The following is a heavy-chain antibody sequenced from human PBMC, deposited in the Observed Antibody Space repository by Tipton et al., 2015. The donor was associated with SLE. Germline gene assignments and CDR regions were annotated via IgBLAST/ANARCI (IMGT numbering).Heavy chain of an antibody. D-gene: IGHD1-26*01. J-gene: IGHJ4*02. CDR2: IYSGGST. Sequence: SLRLSCAASGFTFSSYAMRWVRQAPGKGLEWVSVIYSGGSTYYADSVKGRFTISRDNSKNTLYLQMNSLRAEDTAVYYCAKRGGSGVYWGQGTLVTVSS. CDR3: AKRGGSGVY. CDR1: GFTFSSYA. V-gene: IGHV3-23*03.